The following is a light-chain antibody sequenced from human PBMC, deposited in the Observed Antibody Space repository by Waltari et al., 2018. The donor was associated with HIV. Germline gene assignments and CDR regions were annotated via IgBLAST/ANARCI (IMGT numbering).Light chain of an antibody. J-gene: IGLJ3*02. CDR2: WVI. V-gene: IGLV1-47*01. CDR1: NSNIGINY. CDR3: AAWDDSLSGRV. Sequence: QSVLTQPPSASGTRGQRVTSYCSGSNSNIGINYVYWYQQLPGTAPNLLIYWVIRRPSGIPGRFSGSKSGTSASLAISGLRSEDEADYYCAAWDDSLSGRVFGGGTNLTVL.